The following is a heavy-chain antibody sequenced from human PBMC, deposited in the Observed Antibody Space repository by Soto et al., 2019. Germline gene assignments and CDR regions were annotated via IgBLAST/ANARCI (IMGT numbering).Heavy chain of an antibody. J-gene: IGHJ4*02. CDR2: INAGNGNT. V-gene: IGHV1-3*01. Sequence: ASVKVSCKASGYTFTSYAMHWVRQAPGQRLEWMGWINAGNGNTKYSQKFQGRLALTRDTPGNTAYLELNSLISEDTAVYYCATPQDYDGCLDSWGQGTLVTVSS. CDR1: GYTFTSYA. CDR3: ATPQDYDGCLDS. D-gene: IGHD3-22*01.